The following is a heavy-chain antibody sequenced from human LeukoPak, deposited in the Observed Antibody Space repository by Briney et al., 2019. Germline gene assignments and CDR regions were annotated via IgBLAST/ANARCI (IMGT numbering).Heavy chain of an antibody. CDR1: GFTFSSYT. CDR2: ISTSSSYI. V-gene: IGHV3-21*01. CDR3: ARDVRAYSSSSSAFDI. J-gene: IGHJ3*02. Sequence: KAGGSLRLSCAASGFTFSSYTINWVRQAPGKGLEWVSSISTSSSYIYYADSVKGRFTISRDNAKNSLYLQMSSLREEDTAVYYCARDVRAYSSSSSAFDIWGQGTMVTASS. D-gene: IGHD6-6*01.